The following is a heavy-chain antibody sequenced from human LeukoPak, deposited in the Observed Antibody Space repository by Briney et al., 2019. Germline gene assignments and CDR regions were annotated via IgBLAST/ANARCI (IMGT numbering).Heavy chain of an antibody. Sequence: ASVKVSCKASGGTFSSYAISWVRQAPGQGLEWMGRIIPVLGIANYAQKSQGRVTITADKSTNTAYMELSSLRSEDTAVFYCARVGSGSYDYWGQGTLVTVSS. J-gene: IGHJ4*02. CDR2: IIPVLGIA. V-gene: IGHV1-69*04. CDR1: GGTFSSYA. CDR3: ARVGSGSYDY. D-gene: IGHD1-26*01.